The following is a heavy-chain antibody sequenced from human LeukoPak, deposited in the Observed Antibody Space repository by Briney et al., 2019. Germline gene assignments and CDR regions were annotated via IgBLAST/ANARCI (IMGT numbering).Heavy chain of an antibody. CDR1: GGSFSGYY. Sequence: SETLSLTCAVYGGSFSGYYWSWIRQPPGKGLEWIGEINHSGSTNYNPSLKSRVTISVDTSKNQFSLKLSSVTAADTAVYYCAINPGYYYDSSGYYGEAYYFDYWGQGTLVTVSS. CDR2: INHSGST. D-gene: IGHD3-22*01. V-gene: IGHV4-34*01. J-gene: IGHJ4*02. CDR3: AINPGYYYDSSGYYGEAYYFDY.